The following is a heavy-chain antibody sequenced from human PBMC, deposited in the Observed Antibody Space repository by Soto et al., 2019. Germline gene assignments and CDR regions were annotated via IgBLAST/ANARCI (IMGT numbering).Heavy chain of an antibody. CDR2: VSASGGDT. Sequence: EVQLLESGGGWVQPGGSLRLSCAASGSTFSNYGMSWVRQAPGKGLEWVAGVSASGGDTSYADSVKGLFTISRDNSNATLHLQRNSMRAEDTALSSCAKSSGRSHYCGMDVWGQGPTVTVFS. J-gene: IGHJ6*02. CDR3: AKSSGRSHYCGMDV. V-gene: IGHV3-23*01. D-gene: IGHD2-15*01. CDR1: GSTFSNYG.